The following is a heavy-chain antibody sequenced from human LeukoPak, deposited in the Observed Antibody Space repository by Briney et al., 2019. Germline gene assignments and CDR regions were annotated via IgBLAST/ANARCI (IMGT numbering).Heavy chain of an antibody. CDR2: ISGSGGST. Sequence: GGSLRLSCAASGFTFSSYAMSWVRQAPGKGLEWVSAISGSGGSTYYADSVKGRFTISRDNSKNTLYLQMNSLRAEDTAVYYCAKDGGYCSGGSCYGDKLLRWPSYNWFDPWGQGTLVTVSS. D-gene: IGHD2-15*01. V-gene: IGHV3-23*01. CDR3: AKDGGYCSGGSCYGDKLLRWPSYNWFDP. J-gene: IGHJ5*02. CDR1: GFTFSSYA.